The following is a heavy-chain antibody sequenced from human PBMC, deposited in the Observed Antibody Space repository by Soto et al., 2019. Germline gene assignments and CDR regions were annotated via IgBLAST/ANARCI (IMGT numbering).Heavy chain of an antibody. CDR3: ARDDLFVDNGLDY. CDR2: INDRSEE. D-gene: IGHD1-1*01. CDR1: GFSFSAHG. J-gene: IGHJ4*02. Sequence: QVQLVESGGGVVRHGTSLRLSCAATGFSFSAHGMHWVRQAPGKGLEWLAVINDRSEEGYADSVRGRFTISRDNARIILYLQMDNLRAEDSALYYCARDDLFVDNGLDYWGQGTLVTVSS. V-gene: IGHV3-33*01.